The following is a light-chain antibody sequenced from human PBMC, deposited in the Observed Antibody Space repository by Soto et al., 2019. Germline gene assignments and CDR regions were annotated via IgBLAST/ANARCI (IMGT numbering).Light chain of an antibody. CDR2: AAS. Sequence: DIQMTQSPSSLSASVGDRVTITCRASQGISNYLAWYQQKPGKVPKLLIYAASTLQSGVPSRFSGSGSGTHFTLTISSLQPEDVATYYCQKYNSAPLITFGQGTRLEIK. V-gene: IGKV1-27*01. J-gene: IGKJ5*01. CDR3: QKYNSAPLIT. CDR1: QGISNY.